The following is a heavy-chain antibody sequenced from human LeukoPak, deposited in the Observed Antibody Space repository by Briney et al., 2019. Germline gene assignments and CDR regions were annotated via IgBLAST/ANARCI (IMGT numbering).Heavy chain of an antibody. CDR2: IYYSGST. V-gene: IGHV4-61*05. Sequence: SETLSLTCTVSGGSISSSTYYWGWIRQPPGKGLEWIRYIYYSGSTNYSPSLKSRVTISVDTSKNQFSLKLSSVTAADTAVYYCAREVHDPAPGSEDAFDIWGQGTMVIVSS. J-gene: IGHJ3*02. CDR3: AREVHDPAPGSEDAFDI. D-gene: IGHD3-10*01. CDR1: GGSISSSTYY.